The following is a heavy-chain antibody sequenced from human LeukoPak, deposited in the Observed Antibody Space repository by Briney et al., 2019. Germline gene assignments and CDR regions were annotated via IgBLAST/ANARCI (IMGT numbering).Heavy chain of an antibody. CDR3: ARALVDTDAFDI. V-gene: IGHV4-59*01. J-gene: IGHJ3*02. CDR1: GGSISSYY. Sequence: SETLSLTCTVSGGSISSYYWSWIRQPPGKGLEWIGYIYYSGSTNYNPSLKSRVTISVDTSKNQFSLKLSFVTAADTAVYYCARALVDTDAFDIWGQGTMVTVSS. D-gene: IGHD5-18*01. CDR2: IYYSGST.